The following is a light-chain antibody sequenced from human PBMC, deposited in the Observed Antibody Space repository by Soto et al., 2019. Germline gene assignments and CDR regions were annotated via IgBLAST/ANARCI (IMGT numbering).Light chain of an antibody. J-gene: IGLJ1*01. CDR3: CSYAGDSTYV. CDR1: SSDVGTYNL. V-gene: IGLV2-23*02. CDR2: EVS. Sequence: QSAPTQPASVSGSPGQSITISCTGTSSDVGTYNLVSWFQQHPGKAPRLLIYEVSQRPSGVSSRFSGSKSGNTASLTISGLQAGDEADYYCCSYAGDSTYVFGTGTKLTVL.